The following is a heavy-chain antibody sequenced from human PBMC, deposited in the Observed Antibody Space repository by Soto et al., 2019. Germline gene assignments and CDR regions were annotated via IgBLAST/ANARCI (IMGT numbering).Heavy chain of an antibody. CDR1: GFTFSSYG. Sequence: HPGGSLRLSCAASGFTFSSYGMHWVRQAPGKGPEWVAVISYDGSNKYYADSVKGRFTISRDNSKNTLYLQMNSLRAEDTAVYYCAKDKVPVVVTAPFDYWGQGTLVTVCS. V-gene: IGHV3-30*18. CDR3: AKDKVPVVVTAPFDY. CDR2: ISYDGSNK. D-gene: IGHD2-21*02. J-gene: IGHJ4*02.